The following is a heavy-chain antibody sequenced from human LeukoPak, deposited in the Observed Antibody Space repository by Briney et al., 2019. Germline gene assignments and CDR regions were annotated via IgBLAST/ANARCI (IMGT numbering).Heavy chain of an antibody. CDR3: AIMHGYYDGSGFWVQ. J-gene: IGHJ4*02. Sequence: GGSLRLSRAASGFTFSSYAMSWVRQAPGKGLEWVSFISPSGDRTSNADSVEGRFTTSRDNTRNTLYLQMNSLRDEDTGVYYCAIMHGYYDGSGFWVQWGQGTLVTVSS. D-gene: IGHD3-22*01. CDR1: GFTFSSYA. CDR2: ISPSGDRT. V-gene: IGHV3-23*01.